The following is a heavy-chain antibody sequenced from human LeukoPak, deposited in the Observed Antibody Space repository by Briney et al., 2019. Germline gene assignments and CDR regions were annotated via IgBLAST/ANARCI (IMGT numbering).Heavy chain of an antibody. CDR1: VGSISGYY. CDR3: VRDSYSVDY. V-gene: IGHV4-59*01. Sequence: PSEILSLTRPLAVGSISGYYWSWIRQPPGKGLEWIGYIYYSGSTNYNPSLKSRVTISVDRSKNQFSLKLSSVTAADTALYYCVRDSYSVDYWGQGTLVTVSS. CDR2: IYYSGST. J-gene: IGHJ4*02. D-gene: IGHD1-26*01.